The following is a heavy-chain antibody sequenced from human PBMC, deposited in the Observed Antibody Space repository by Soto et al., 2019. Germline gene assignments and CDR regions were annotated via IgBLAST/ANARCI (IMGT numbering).Heavy chain of an antibody. CDR3: ARQRTTVVTQAYFDY. J-gene: IGHJ4*02. Sequence: PSETLSLTCRFSGESISSRSYYWGWIRQPPGKGLEWIGSIYHSGRTYYNPSLKSRVSISIDTSKNQFSLKLSSVTAADTALYYCARQRTTVVTQAYFDYWGQGALVTVS. CDR2: IYHSGRT. D-gene: IGHD2-21*02. V-gene: IGHV4-39*01. CDR1: GESISSRSYY.